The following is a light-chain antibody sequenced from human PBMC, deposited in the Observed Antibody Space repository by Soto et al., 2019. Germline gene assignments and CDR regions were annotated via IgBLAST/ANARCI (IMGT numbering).Light chain of an antibody. Sequence: QSALAQPASVSGSPGQSITISCTGTSNDVGAYDSVSWYQQHPHKAPQVIIYRGTQRPSGASNRFSASTSGNAASLTISGLQADDEADYFCCSSAPERTYVCGTGTKVTVL. CDR1: SNDVGAYDS. CDR2: RGT. J-gene: IGLJ1*01. V-gene: IGLV2-23*01. CDR3: CSSAPERTYV.